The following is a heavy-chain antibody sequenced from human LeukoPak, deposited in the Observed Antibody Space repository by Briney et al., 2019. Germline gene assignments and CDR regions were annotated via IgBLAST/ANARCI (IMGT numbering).Heavy chain of an antibody. CDR2: ISGSGGST. V-gene: IGHV3-23*01. CDR1: GFTFSSYA. Sequence: GGSLRLSCAASGFTFSSYAMSWVRHAPGKGLEWVSAISGSGGSTYYADSVKGRFTISRDNSKNTLYLQMNSLRAEDTAVYYCVHSSSWYLKSYFDYWGQGTLVTVSS. D-gene: IGHD6-13*01. CDR3: VHSSSWYLKSYFDY. J-gene: IGHJ4*02.